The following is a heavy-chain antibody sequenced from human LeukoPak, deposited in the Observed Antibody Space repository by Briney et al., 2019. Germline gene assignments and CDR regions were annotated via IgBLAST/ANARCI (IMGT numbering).Heavy chain of an antibody. D-gene: IGHD1-7*01. Sequence: PSETLSLTCTVSGYSISSVYYWGWIRQPPGKGLEWIGSIYHSGSTYYNPSLKSRVTISVDTSKNQFSLKLSSVTAADTAVYYCARGNYGVYFDYWGQGTLITVSS. CDR3: ARGNYGVYFDY. V-gene: IGHV4-38-2*02. J-gene: IGHJ4*02. CDR2: IYHSGST. CDR1: GYSISSVYY.